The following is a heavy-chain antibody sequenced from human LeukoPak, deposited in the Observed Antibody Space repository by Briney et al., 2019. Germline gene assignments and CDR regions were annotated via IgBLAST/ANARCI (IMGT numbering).Heavy chain of an antibody. J-gene: IGHJ4*02. Sequence: ASVKVSCKASGYTFTSYGISWVRQAPGQGLEWMGWISAYNGNTSYAQKLQGRVTMTTDTSTSTAYMELRSLRSDDTAVYYCARVHLAATLYYFDYWGQGTLVTVSS. CDR1: GYTFTSYG. CDR3: ARVHLAATLYYFDY. V-gene: IGHV1-18*01. D-gene: IGHD2-15*01. CDR2: ISAYNGNT.